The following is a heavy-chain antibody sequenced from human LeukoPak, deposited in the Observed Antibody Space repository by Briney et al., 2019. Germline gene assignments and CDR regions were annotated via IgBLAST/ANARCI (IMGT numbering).Heavy chain of an antibody. CDR1: GFTFSSYG. CDR2: IWYDGSNK. Sequence: GGSLRLSCAASGFTFSSYGMHWVRQAPGKGLEWVAVIWYDGSNKYYADSVKGRFTISRDNSKNTLYLQMNSLRAEDTAVYYCAKGGDGYNYFDYWGQGTLVTVPS. J-gene: IGHJ4*02. D-gene: IGHD5-24*01. V-gene: IGHV3-33*06. CDR3: AKGGDGYNYFDY.